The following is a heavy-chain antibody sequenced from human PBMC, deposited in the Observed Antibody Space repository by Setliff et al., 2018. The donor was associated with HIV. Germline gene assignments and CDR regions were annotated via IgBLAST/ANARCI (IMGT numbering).Heavy chain of an antibody. CDR1: GFPFSAYA. J-gene: IGHJ5*01. D-gene: IGHD3-16*01. V-gene: IGHV3-48*04. CDR3: ARGGANPSWFDS. Sequence: GGSLRLSCEASGFPFSAYAFSWVRQAPGKGLQWVSYISSSSNTKYYADSVKGRFTNSRDNAKNTLYLQMDSLRAEDTAVYYCARGGANPSWFDSWGQGTLVTVSS. CDR2: ISSSSNTK.